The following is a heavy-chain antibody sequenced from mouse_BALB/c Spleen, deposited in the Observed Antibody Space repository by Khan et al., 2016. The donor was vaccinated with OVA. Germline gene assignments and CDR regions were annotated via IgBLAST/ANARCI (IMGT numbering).Heavy chain of an antibody. CDR3: ARVYGGDFDY. CDR1: GYSITSDYA. J-gene: IGHJ2*01. V-gene: IGHV3-2*02. Sequence: EVQLVESGPGLVKPSQSLSLTCTVTGYSITSDYAWNWIRQFPGNKLEWMGFISYSGNTNYNPSLKSRISITRDTSKNQFFLQLNSVTPVDTATYYCARVYGGDFDYWGQGTTLTGSS. CDR2: ISYSGNT. D-gene: IGHD1-1*01.